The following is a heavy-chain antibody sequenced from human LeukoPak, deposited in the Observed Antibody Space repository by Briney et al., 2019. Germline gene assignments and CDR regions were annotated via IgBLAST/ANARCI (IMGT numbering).Heavy chain of an antibody. V-gene: IGHV3-49*04. Sequence: AGGSLRLSCTASGLTFGDYAMSWVRQAPGKGLEWVGFIRSKAYGGTTEYAASVKGRFTISRDDSKSIAYLQMNSLKTEDTAVYYCTRETWQFRREYYFDYWGQGTLVTVSS. CDR2: IRSKAYGGTT. CDR3: TRETWQFRREYYFDY. J-gene: IGHJ4*02. D-gene: IGHD3-10*01. CDR1: GLTFGDYA.